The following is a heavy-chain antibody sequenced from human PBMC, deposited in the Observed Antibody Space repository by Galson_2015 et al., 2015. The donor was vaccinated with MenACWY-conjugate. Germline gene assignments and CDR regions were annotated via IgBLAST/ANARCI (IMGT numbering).Heavy chain of an antibody. CDR1: AFTFSNAY. CDR3: TTHNPDSWGGLLFHFYMDV. V-gene: IGHV3-15*01. J-gene: IGHJ6*03. CDR2: IKSQTDGGKI. D-gene: IGHD2-21*01. Sequence: SLRLSCAGSAFTFSNAYMSWVRQAPGKGLEWVGRIKSQTDGGKIDYAAPVKGRFTISRDDSKNTLYLQMNNLKIEDTAVYYCTTHNPDSWGGLLFHFYMDVWGKGATVTVSS.